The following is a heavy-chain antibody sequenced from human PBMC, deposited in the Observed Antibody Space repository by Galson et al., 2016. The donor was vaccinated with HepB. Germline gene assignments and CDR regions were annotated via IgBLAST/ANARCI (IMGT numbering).Heavy chain of an antibody. J-gene: IGHJ1*01. CDR3: AKDQVTRHASWEH. CDR1: GFVFSSHA. Sequence: SLRLSCAASGFVFSSHAMSWVRQAPGKGLEWVSTISGRGGITDYADSGKGRFTISRDNSKNTLYPQMNSPTAEDTAVYYCAKDQVTRHASWEHWGQGTLVSVSS. D-gene: IGHD2-21*02. V-gene: IGHV3-23*01. CDR2: ISGRGGIT.